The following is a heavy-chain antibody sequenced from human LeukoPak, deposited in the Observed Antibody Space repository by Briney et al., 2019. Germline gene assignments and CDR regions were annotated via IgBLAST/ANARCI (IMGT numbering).Heavy chain of an antibody. CDR1: GFTFSSYS. V-gene: IGHV3-21*01. CDR3: ARDRDEYQLPDAFDI. Sequence: PGGSLRLSCAASGFTFSSYSMNWVRQAPGKGLEWVSSISSSSSYIYYADSVKGRFTISRDNAKNSLYLQTNSLRAEDTAVYYCARDRDEYQLPDAFDIWGQGTMVTVSS. CDR2: ISSSSSYI. J-gene: IGHJ3*02. D-gene: IGHD2-2*01.